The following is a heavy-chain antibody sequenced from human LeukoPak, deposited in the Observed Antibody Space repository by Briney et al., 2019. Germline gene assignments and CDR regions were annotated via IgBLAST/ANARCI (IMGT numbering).Heavy chain of an antibody. CDR1: GGSISSYY. CDR2: IYTSGST. V-gene: IGHV4-4*07. Sequence: SETLSLTCTVSGGSISSYYWSWLRQPAGKGLEWIGRIYTSGSTNYNPSLKSRVTMSVDTSKNQFSLKLSSVTAADTAVYYCARDYDFWSGYPNNWFDPWSQGTLVTVSS. D-gene: IGHD3-3*01. J-gene: IGHJ5*02. CDR3: ARDYDFWSGYPNNWFDP.